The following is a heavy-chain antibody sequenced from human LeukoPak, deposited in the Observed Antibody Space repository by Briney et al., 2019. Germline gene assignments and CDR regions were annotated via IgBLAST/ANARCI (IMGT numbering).Heavy chain of an antibody. J-gene: IGHJ4*02. CDR3: ARESGGDCSSTSCYQDY. D-gene: IGHD2-2*01. CDR1: GFTFSTSA. Sequence: GGSLRLSCSASGFTFSTSAIHWVRQAPGKGLEWVALIWYDGSNKYYAESVKGRFTISKDNSKNTVYLQMNSLRAEDTAVYYCARESGGDCSSTSCYQDYWGQGTLVTVSS. CDR2: IWYDGSNK. V-gene: IGHV3-33*08.